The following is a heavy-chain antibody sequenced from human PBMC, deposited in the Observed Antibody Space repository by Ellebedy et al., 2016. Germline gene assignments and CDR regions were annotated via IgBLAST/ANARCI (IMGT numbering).Heavy chain of an antibody. V-gene: IGHV2-26*01. Sequence: SGPTLVKPTETLTLTCTVSGFSLSNARMGVSWIRQPPGKALEWLAHIFSNDEKSYSTSLKSRLTISKDTSKSQVVLTMTNMDPVDTATYYSARISFRRGVVDYYYGMDVWGQGTTVTVSS. D-gene: IGHD3-3*01. CDR3: ARISFRRGVVDYYYGMDV. J-gene: IGHJ6*02. CDR1: GFSLSNARMG. CDR2: IFSNDEK.